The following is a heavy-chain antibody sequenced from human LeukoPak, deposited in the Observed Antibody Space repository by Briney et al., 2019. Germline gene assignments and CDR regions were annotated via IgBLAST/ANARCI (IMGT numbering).Heavy chain of an antibody. D-gene: IGHD1-26*01. CDR2: TFYRSKRYF. CDR3: AQGWDLNS. Sequence: SQTLSLTCAISGDSVSSNNVAWNWIRQSPSRGLEWLGRTFYRSKRYFDYAESVKSRITIYPDTSKDQFSLQLQSVTPEDTAVYYCAQGWDLNSWGQGTLVSVSS. CDR1: GDSVSSNNVA. J-gene: IGHJ4*02. V-gene: IGHV6-1*01.